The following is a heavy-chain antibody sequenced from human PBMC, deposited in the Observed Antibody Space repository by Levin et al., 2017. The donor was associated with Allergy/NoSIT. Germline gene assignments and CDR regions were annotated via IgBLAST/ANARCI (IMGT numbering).Heavy chain of an antibody. D-gene: IGHD3-9*01. V-gene: IGHV4-39*01. Sequence: GSLRLSCTVSGGSISSSSYYWGWIRQPPGKGLEWIGSIYYSGSTYYNPSLKSRVTISVDTSKNQFSLKLSSVTAADTAVYYCAAGLNILTGYYDFDYWGQGTLVTVSS. CDR2: IYYSGST. J-gene: IGHJ4*02. CDR3: AAGLNILTGYYDFDY. CDR1: GGSISSSSYY.